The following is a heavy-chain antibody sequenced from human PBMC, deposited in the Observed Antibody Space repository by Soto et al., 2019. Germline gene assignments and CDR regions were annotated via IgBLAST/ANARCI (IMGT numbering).Heavy chain of an antibody. D-gene: IGHD6-19*01. CDR3: ASGIAVGDNYYYYYGMDV. Sequence: SETLSLTCTVSGGSISSSSYYWGWIRQPPGKGLEWIGSIYYSGSTYYNPSLKSRVTISVDTSKNQFSLKLSSVTAADTAVYYCASGIAVGDNYYYYYGMDVWGQGTTVTVSS. J-gene: IGHJ6*02. CDR1: GGSISSSSYY. V-gene: IGHV4-39*01. CDR2: IYYSGST.